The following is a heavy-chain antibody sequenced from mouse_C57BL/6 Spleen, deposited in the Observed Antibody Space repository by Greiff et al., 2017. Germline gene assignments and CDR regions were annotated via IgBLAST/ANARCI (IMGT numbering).Heavy chain of an antibody. J-gene: IGHJ1*03. CDR2: SDHSDSYT. V-gene: IGHV1-50*01. Sequence: VQLQQPGASVKLSCKASGYTFTSYWMQWVKQRPGQGLEWIGESDHSDSYTNYNQKFKGKARLTVDTSSSTAYMQLSSLTSEDSAVYYCARRDYYGSSWGYFDVWGTGTTVTVSS. CDR1: GYTFTSYW. CDR3: ARRDYYGSSWGYFDV. D-gene: IGHD1-1*01.